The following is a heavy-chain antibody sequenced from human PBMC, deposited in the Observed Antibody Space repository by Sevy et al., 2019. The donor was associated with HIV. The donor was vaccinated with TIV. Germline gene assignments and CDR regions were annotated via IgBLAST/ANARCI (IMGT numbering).Heavy chain of an antibody. CDR2: ISGSGDTI. CDR3: ARDHVKDGDLGDYYYYAMDA. Sequence: GSLRLSCAASAFTFSDYYMSWIRQAPGKGLQWISYISGSGDTIYYADSVKGRFTISRDNAKNSLYLQMNSLRAEDTAVYYCARDHVKDGDLGDYYYYAMDAWGQGTTVTVSS. CDR1: AFTFSDYY. D-gene: IGHD4-17*01. V-gene: IGHV3-11*01. J-gene: IGHJ6*02.